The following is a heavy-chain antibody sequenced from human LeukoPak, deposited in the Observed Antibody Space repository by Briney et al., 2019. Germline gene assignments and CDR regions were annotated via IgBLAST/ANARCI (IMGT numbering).Heavy chain of an antibody. CDR1: GYTFTSYG. CDR3: ARLNVLLWFGEPHNWFDP. D-gene: IGHD3-10*01. J-gene: IGHJ5*02. Sequence: PGASVKVSCKASGYTFTSYGISWVRQAPGQGLEWMGWISAYNGNTNYAQKLQGRVTMTTDTSTSTAYMELRSLRSDDTAAYYCARLNVLLWFGEPHNWFDPWGQGTLVTVSS. CDR2: ISAYNGNT. V-gene: IGHV1-18*01.